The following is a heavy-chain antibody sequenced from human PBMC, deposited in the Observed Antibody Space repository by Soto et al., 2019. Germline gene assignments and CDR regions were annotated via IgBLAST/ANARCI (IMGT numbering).Heavy chain of an antibody. CDR1: GGSISSSNW. V-gene: IGHV4-4*02. CDR3: ARDRLVRGVIAYYYYGMDV. Sequence: SETLSLTCAVAGGSISSSNWWSWVRQPPGKGLEWIGEIYHSGSTNYNPSLKSRVTISVDKSKNQFSLKLSSVTAADTAVYYCARDRLVRGVIAYYYYGMDVWGQGTTVTVS. CDR2: IYHSGST. D-gene: IGHD3-10*01. J-gene: IGHJ6*02.